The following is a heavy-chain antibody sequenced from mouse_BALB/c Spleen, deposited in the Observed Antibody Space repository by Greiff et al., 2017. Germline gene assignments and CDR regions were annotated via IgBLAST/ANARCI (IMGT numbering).Heavy chain of an antibody. V-gene: IGHV1-14*01. CDR1: GYTFTSYV. J-gene: IGHJ4*01. Sequence: EVKLVESGPELVKPGASVKMSCKASGYTFTSYVMHWVKQKPGQGLEWIGYINPYNDGTKYNEKFKGKATLTSDKSSSTAYMELSSLTSEDSAVYYCARWAYYYAMDYWGQGTSVTVSS. CDR2: INPYNDGT. CDR3: ARWAYYYAMDY. D-gene: IGHD2-10*01.